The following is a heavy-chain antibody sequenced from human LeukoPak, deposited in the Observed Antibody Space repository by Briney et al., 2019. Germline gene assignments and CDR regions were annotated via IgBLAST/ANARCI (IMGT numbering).Heavy chain of an antibody. Sequence: GGSLRLSCAASGFTFSSYSMNWVRQAPGKGLEWVSSISSSSSYIYYADSVKGRFTISRDNAKNSLYLQMNSLKAEDTAIYYCAREVGTPQAFDIWGQGTMVTVSS. V-gene: IGHV3-21*01. J-gene: IGHJ3*02. CDR3: AREVGTPQAFDI. D-gene: IGHD1-26*01. CDR2: ISSSSSYI. CDR1: GFTFSSYS.